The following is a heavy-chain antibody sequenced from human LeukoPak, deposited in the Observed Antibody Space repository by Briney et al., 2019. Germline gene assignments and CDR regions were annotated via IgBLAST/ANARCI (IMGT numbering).Heavy chain of an antibody. CDR1: GFTFSNYG. V-gene: IGHV3-23*01. CDR3: ARERYYYDSSGYYYVRYFDY. Sequence: GGSLRLSCAASGFTFSNYGMNWVRQAPGKGLEWVSRISGTGGTTFYADSVKGRFTISRDNSKNTLYLQMNSLRAEDTAVYYCARERYYYDSSGYYYVRYFDYWGQGTLVTVSS. D-gene: IGHD3-22*01. J-gene: IGHJ4*02. CDR2: ISGTGGTT.